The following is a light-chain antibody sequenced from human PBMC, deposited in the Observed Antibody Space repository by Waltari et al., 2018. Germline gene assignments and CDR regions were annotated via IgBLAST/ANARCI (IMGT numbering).Light chain of an antibody. CDR1: QSVSSY. Sequence: EIVLTQSPATLSLSPGEMATLSCRASQSVSSYLAWYQQKPGQARRLLIYDASNRATGIPARFSGSGSGTDFTLTISSLEPEDFAVYYCQQRSNWPLTFGGGTKVEIK. V-gene: IGKV3-11*01. CDR2: DAS. CDR3: QQRSNWPLT. J-gene: IGKJ4*01.